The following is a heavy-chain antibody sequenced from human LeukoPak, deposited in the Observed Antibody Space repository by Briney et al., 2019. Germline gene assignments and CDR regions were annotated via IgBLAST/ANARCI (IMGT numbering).Heavy chain of an antibody. Sequence: GGSLRLSCAASGFTFSNYGMHWVRQAPGKGLEWVAYIQYDGSNEQYADSVKGRFSISRDNSKNILFLQMNSLRAEDTAVYYCAKDRCSNGIGCYYYHMAVWGKGTTVTISS. CDR1: GFTFSNYG. CDR2: IQYDGSNE. D-gene: IGHD2-8*01. J-gene: IGHJ6*04. V-gene: IGHV3-30*02. CDR3: AKDRCSNGIGCYYYHMAV.